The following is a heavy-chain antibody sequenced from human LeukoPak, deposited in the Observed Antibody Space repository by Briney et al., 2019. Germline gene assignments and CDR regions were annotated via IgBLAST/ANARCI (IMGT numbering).Heavy chain of an antibody. CDR3: ARRGSGSYYNPFDY. CDR2: ISSSSSTI. V-gene: IGHV3-48*02. D-gene: IGHD3-10*01. J-gene: IGHJ4*02. CDR1: GFTFSSYS. Sequence: GGSLRLSCAASGFTFSSYSMNWVRQAPGKGLEWVSYISSSSSTIYYADSVKGRFTISRDNAKNSLYLQMNSLRDEDTAVYYCARRGSGSYYNPFDYWGQGTLVTASS.